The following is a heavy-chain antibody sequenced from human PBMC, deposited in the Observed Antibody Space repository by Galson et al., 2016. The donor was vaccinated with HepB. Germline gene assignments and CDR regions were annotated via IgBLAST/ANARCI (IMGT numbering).Heavy chain of an antibody. CDR1: GFTFISSG. V-gene: IGHV3-30*18. CDR2: ISYDGSNA. D-gene: IGHD3-10*01. CDR3: AKGGPNYYGSGSYSQLEF. J-gene: IGHJ4*02. Sequence: SLRLSCATAGFTFISSGMHWVRQAPGKGLEWATFISYDGSNAYYADSVKGRFTVTRDNSKNTLYLQMNSLRPEDTAVHYCAKGGPNYYGSGSYSQLEFWGQGTLVTVSS.